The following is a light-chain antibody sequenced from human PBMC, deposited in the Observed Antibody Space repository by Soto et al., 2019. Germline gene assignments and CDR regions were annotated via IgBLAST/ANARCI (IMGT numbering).Light chain of an antibody. J-gene: IGKJ1*01. CDR2: LGS. CDR1: QSLLHDNGYNY. Sequence: DIVMTQSPLSLPVTPGEPASISCRSSQSLLHDNGYNYLDWYLQKQGQSPQLLIYLGSNRASGVPDRFSGSASGTDFTLKISRVEAEDAEIYYCMQALQAPWTFGQGTKVEIK. CDR3: MQALQAPWT. V-gene: IGKV2-28*01.